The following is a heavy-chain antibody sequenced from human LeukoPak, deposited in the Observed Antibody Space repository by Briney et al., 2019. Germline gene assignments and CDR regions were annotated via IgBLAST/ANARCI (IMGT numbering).Heavy chain of an antibody. D-gene: IGHD5-18*01. J-gene: IGHJ6*02. CDR1: GFIFGDHA. Sequence: GGSLRLSCTASGFIFGDHAMSWVRQAPGKGLEWVGFIKSKAYGGTTEYAASVKGRFTISRDDSEGIAYLQMNSLRIEDTAVYYCARGPIHLWLHNGMDVWGQGTTVIVFS. CDR2: IKSKAYGGTT. V-gene: IGHV3-49*04. CDR3: ARGPIHLWLHNGMDV.